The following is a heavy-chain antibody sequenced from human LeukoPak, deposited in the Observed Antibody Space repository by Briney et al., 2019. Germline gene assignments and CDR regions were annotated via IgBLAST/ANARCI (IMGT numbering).Heavy chain of an antibody. CDR3: ARTYYYDSSGYYLGGYFDY. J-gene: IGHJ4*02. CDR1: GYTFTSYG. Sequence: EASVKVSCKASGYTFTSYGISWVRQAPGQGLEWMGWISAYNGNTNYAQKLQGRVTMTTDTSTSTAYMELRSLRSDDTAVYYCARTYYYDSSGYYLGGYFDYWGREPWSPSPQ. V-gene: IGHV1-18*01. D-gene: IGHD3-22*01. CDR2: ISAYNGNT.